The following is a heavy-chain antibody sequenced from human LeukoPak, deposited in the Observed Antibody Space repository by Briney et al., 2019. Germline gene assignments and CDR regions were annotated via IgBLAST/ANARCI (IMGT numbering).Heavy chain of an antibody. Sequence: SETLSLTCTVSGGSIRSYYWSWIRQPPGKGLDWIGYIYYSGSTNYNPSLKSRVTISVDTSKNQFSLKLSSVTAADTAVYYCARATDLPAAFRYYFDYWGQGTLVTVSS. D-gene: IGHD2-2*01. CDR1: GGSIRSYY. V-gene: IGHV4-59*01. J-gene: IGHJ4*02. CDR2: IYYSGST. CDR3: ARATDLPAAFRYYFDY.